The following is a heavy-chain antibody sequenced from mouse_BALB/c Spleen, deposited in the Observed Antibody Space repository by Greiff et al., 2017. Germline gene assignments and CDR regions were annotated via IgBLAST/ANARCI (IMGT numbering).Heavy chain of an antibody. CDR1: GYTFTSYW. J-gene: IGHJ1*01. CDR2: IYPGNSDT. D-gene: IGHD1-2*01. V-gene: IGHV1-5*01. Sequence: VQLQQSGTVLARPGASVKMSCKASGYTFTSYWMHWVKQRPGQGLEWIGAIYPGNSDTSYNQKFKGKAKLTAVTSTSTAYMELSSLTNEDSAVYYCTKFITTVRYFDVWGAGTTVTVSS. CDR3: TKFITTVRYFDV.